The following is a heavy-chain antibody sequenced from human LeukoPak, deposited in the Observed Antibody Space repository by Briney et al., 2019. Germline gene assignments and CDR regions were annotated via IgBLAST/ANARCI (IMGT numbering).Heavy chain of an antibody. CDR1: GFTFSNYW. CDR2: IKDDGSGK. V-gene: IGHV3-7*01. Sequence: GGSLRLSCAASGFTFSNYWMSWVRQAPGKGLEWVANIKDDGSGKYYVDSLKGRFTISRDNAKNSLYLQMNSLRAEDTAVYYCARGLALPRLVIIRARESKTHYDYWGQGTLVTVSS. CDR3: ARGLALPRLVIIRARESKTHYDY. D-gene: IGHD3/OR15-3a*01. J-gene: IGHJ4*02.